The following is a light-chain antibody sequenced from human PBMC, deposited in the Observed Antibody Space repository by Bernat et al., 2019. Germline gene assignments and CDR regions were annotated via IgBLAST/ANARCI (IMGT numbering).Light chain of an antibody. CDR2: DAS. V-gene: IGKV1-33*01. J-gene: IGKJ4*01. CDR3: QQYDNIPLT. Sequence: DIQMTQSPSSLSASVGDRVTITCQASQDINIYLDWYQQKPGKAPKLLIYDASNLETGVPSGFSGGGSGTDFTFTISSLQPEDLATYFCQQYDNIPLTFGGGTKVEIK. CDR1: QDINIY.